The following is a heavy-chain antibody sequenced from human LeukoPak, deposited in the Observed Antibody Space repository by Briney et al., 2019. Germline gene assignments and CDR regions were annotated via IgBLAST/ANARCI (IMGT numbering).Heavy chain of an antibody. CDR3: AKGRYYYDSSDAFDI. Sequence: GGSLRLSCAASGFTFSSYAMSWVRQAPGKGPEWVSAISGSGGSTYYADSVEGRFTISRDNSKNTLFLQMNSLRAEDTAVYYCAKGRYYYDSSDAFDIWGQGTMVTVSS. CDR1: GFTFSSYA. CDR2: ISGSGGST. J-gene: IGHJ3*02. V-gene: IGHV3-23*01. D-gene: IGHD3-22*01.